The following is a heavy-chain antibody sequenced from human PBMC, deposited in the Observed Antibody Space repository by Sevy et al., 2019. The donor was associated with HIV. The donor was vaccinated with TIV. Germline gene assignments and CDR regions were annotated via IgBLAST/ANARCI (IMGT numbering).Heavy chain of an antibody. CDR2: ISAYNGNT. D-gene: IGHD1-26*01. J-gene: IGHJ6*02. CDR1: GYTFISYG. Sequence: ASVKVSCKASGYTFISYGISWVRQAPGQGLEWMGWISAYNGNTNYAQKLQGRVTMTTDTSTSTAYMELRSLRSDDTAVYYCARLPGVGATAPYYYYYGMDVWGQGTTVTVSS. CDR3: ARLPGVGATAPYYYYYGMDV. V-gene: IGHV1-18*01.